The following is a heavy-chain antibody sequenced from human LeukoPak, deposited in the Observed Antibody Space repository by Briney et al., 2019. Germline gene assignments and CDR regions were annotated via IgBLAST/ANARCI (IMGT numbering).Heavy chain of an antibody. Sequence: GGSLRLSCAASGFTFSSYWMHWVRQVPGKGLVWVSRIGTDGSRTTYADYVRGRFTISRDDAKNTLYLQMNSLRAEDTAVYYCARDKYGGNSNAFDIWDQGTLVTVSS. CDR1: GFTFSSYW. CDR2: IGTDGSRT. V-gene: IGHV3-74*01. J-gene: IGHJ3*02. CDR3: ARDKYGGNSNAFDI. D-gene: IGHD4-23*01.